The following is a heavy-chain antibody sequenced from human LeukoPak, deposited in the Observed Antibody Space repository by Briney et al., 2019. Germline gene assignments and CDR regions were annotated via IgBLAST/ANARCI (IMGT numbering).Heavy chain of an antibody. V-gene: IGHV3-30*02. Sequence: GGSLRLSCAASGFTFSSYGIHWVRQAPGKGLEWVAFIRYDGSNKYYADSVKGRFTISRDNSKNTLYLQMNSLRAEDTAVYYCAKERGHYDSSGYLDYWGQGTLVTVSS. CDR1: GFTFSSYG. D-gene: IGHD3-22*01. CDR3: AKERGHYDSSGYLDY. CDR2: IRYDGSNK. J-gene: IGHJ4*02.